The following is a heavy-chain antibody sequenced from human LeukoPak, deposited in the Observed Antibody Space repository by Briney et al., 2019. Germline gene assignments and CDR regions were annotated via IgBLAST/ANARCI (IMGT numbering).Heavy chain of an antibody. V-gene: IGHV3-66*04. CDR3: ARPSSSWYYYYGMDV. CDR2: LYSGGGT. CDR1: GFTISSNY. Sequence: GGSLRLSCAASGFTISSNYMSWVRQAPGKGLEWVSILYSGGGTYYADPVKGRFTISRDNSKNTLYLQMNSLRAEDTAAYYCARPSSSWYYYYGMDVWGQGTTVTVSS. J-gene: IGHJ6*02. D-gene: IGHD6-13*01.